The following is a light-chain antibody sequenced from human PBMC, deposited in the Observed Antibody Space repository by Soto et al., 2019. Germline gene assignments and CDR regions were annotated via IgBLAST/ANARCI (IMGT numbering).Light chain of an antibody. CDR3: QHHDSSPTWT. Sequence: EIVLTQSPGTLSLSPGERATLSCRASESVSGRFLTWYQQKGGQAPRLLIYEASSRATGIPDRFSGSGSGTDFTMTISSLAPDDFAVYYCQHHDSSPTWTFGQGTKVEVK. J-gene: IGKJ1*01. CDR1: ESVSGRF. V-gene: IGKV3-20*01. CDR2: EAS.